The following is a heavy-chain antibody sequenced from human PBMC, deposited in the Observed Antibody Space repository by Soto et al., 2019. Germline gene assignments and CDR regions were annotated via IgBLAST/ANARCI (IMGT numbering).Heavy chain of an antibody. D-gene: IGHD2-15*01. Sequence: PGGSLRLSCAASGFTFGAYSVHWVRQAPGKGLEWVSYISSSGSTIYYADSVKGRFTISRDDAKNSLYLQMNSLRDEDTAVYYCAKDLVGSNADYFDYWGQGTLVTVSS. J-gene: IGHJ4*02. V-gene: IGHV3-48*02. CDR1: GFTFGAYS. CDR2: ISSSGSTI. CDR3: AKDLVGSNADYFDY.